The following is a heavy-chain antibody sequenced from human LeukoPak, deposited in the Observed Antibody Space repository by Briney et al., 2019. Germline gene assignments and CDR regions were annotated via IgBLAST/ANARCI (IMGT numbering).Heavy chain of an antibody. D-gene: IGHD6-6*01. CDR3: ARGKAARPIRYNWFDP. V-gene: IGHV1-8*01. CDR1: GYTFTSYD. Sequence: ASVKVSCKASGYTFTSYDINWVRRATGQGLEWMGWMNPNSGNTGYAQKFQGRVTMTRNTSISTAYMELSSLRSEDTAVYYCARGKAARPIRYNWFDPWGQGTLVTVSS. J-gene: IGHJ5*02. CDR2: MNPNSGNT.